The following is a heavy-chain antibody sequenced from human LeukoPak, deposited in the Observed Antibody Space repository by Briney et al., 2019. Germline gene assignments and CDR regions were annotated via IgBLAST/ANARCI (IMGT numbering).Heavy chain of an antibody. Sequence: GGSLRLSCVGAGFPFSDFHMSWIRQAPGKGLEWVSYITSGGGFKYYADSVKGRFSISRDDSKNPVFLQMNSRRVEATAVYYGARVRPGSSGSYYRTSWGQGTLVAVSS. CDR3: ARVRPGSSGSYYRTS. V-gene: IGHV3-11*04. CDR2: ITSGGGFK. J-gene: IGHJ4*02. CDR1: GFPFSDFH. D-gene: IGHD3-22*01.